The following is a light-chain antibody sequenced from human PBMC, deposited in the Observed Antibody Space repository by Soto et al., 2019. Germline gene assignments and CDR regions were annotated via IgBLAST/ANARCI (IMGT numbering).Light chain of an antibody. Sequence: EILLTQSPGTLSLSPGERATLSCRSSQSVITYLAWYQQMPCQAPRLLISDSSTRAPGIPDRCSASGSGTDLNLTIPRLEPEDFAVYYCQQRSNWPVPFGGGTQVESK. CDR1: QSVITY. CDR3: QQRSNWPVP. J-gene: IGKJ4*01. V-gene: IGKV3-11*01. CDR2: DSS.